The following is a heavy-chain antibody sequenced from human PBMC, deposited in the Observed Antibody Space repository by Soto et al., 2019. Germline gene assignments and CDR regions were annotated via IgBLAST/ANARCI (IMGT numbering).Heavy chain of an antibody. Sequence: SETLSLTCTVSGGSISSGGYYWSWIRQHPGKGLEWIGYIYYSGSTYYNPSLKCRVTISVDTSKNQFSLKLSSVTAADTAVYYCARDHQSGVRVSARDWGQGTLVTVSS. CDR3: ARDHQSGVRVSARD. J-gene: IGHJ4*02. CDR2: IYYSGST. CDR1: GGSISSGGYY. V-gene: IGHV4-31*03. D-gene: IGHD6-13*01.